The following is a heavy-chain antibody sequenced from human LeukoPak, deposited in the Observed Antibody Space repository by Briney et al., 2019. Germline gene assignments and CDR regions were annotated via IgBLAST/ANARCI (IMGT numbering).Heavy chain of an antibody. CDR2: ITGSGGGT. CDR3: AKGDFYGDYAYGMDV. CDR1: GFXFTSFA. V-gene: IGHV3-23*01. D-gene: IGHD3-3*01. J-gene: IGHJ6*02. Sequence: GGTLRPSCTASGFXFTSFAISWVRTTSGNWLALISAITGSGGGTYYADSVKRRFTISRDKCKMPLYLQINSLRAEDTAVYYCAKGDFYGDYAYGMDVWGQGTTVTVSS.